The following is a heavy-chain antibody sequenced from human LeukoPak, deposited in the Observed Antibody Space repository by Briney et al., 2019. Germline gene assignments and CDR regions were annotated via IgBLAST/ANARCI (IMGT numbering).Heavy chain of an antibody. CDR1: GFTFSSYS. CDR2: ISSSSSCI. Sequence: GGSLRLSCAASGFTFSSYSMNWVRQAPGKGLEWVSSISSSSSCIYYADSVKGRFTISRDNAKNSLYLQMNSLRAEDTAVYYCARDPLLWSRGDYYYGMDVWGKGTTVTVSS. CDR3: ARDPLLWSRGDYYYGMDV. D-gene: IGHD3-10*01. J-gene: IGHJ6*04. V-gene: IGHV3-21*01.